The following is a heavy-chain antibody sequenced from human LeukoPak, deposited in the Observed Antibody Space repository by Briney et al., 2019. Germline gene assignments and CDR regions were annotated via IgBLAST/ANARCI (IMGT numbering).Heavy chain of an antibody. CDR2: GST. J-gene: IGHJ6*02. Sequence: GSTNYNPFLKSRVTISVDTSKNQFSLKLSSVTAADTAVYYCARAFGGGGYSVTPPYGMDVWGQGTTVTVSS. D-gene: IGHD3-16*01. CDR3: ARAFGGGGYSVTPPYGMDV. V-gene: IGHV4-59*01.